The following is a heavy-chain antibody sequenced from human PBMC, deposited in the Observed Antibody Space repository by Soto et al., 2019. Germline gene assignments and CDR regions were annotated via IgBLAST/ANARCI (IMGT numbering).Heavy chain of an antibody. CDR3: ARGRIAAAGIPGVSWFDP. J-gene: IGHJ5*02. D-gene: IGHD6-13*01. CDR2: MNPNSGNT. CDR1: GYTFTSYD. V-gene: IGHV1-8*01. Sequence: ASVKVSCKASGYTFTSYDINWVRQATGQGLEWMGWMNPNSGNTGYAQKFQGRVTMTRNTSISTAYMELSSLRSEDTAVYYCARGRIAAAGIPGVSWFDPWGQGTLVTVSS.